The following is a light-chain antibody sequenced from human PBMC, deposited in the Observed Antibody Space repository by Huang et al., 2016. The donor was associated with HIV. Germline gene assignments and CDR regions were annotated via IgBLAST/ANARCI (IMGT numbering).Light chain of an antibody. CDR1: TGITDD. V-gene: IGKV1-6*01. Sequence: AIQMTQSPSSLSASVGDRVTITCRASTGITDDLDWYQQKPGKAPKSLISGASTLRSGVPSRFSGSGSGTDFTLTISSLQPEDYATYYCLQDHNYPRTFGQGTKVEI. J-gene: IGKJ1*01. CDR2: GAS. CDR3: LQDHNYPRT.